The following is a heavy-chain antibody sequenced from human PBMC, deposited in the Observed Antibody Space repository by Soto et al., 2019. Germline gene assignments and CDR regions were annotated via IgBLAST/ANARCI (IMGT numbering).Heavy chain of an antibody. Sequence: QVQLVQSGAEVKKPGASVKVSCKASGYTFTGYYMHWVRQAPGQGLEWMGWINPNSGGTNYAQKFQGWVTMTRDTSISTAYMELSRLRSDDTAVYYCARSATIAPTTWGSYRYKLNPFDYWGQGTLVTVSS. V-gene: IGHV1-2*04. CDR2: INPNSGGT. CDR3: ARSATIAPTTWGSYRYKLNPFDY. D-gene: IGHD3-16*02. CDR1: GYTFTGYY. J-gene: IGHJ4*02.